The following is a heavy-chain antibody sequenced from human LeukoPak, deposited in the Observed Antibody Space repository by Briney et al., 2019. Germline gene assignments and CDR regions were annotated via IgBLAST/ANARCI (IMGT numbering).Heavy chain of an antibody. D-gene: IGHD1-26*01. V-gene: IGHV4-61*02. CDR2: IYTSGST. CDR1: GGSISSGSYY. Sequence: PSETLSLTCTVSGGSISSGSYYWSWIRQPAGKGLEWIGRIYTSGSTNYNPSLKSRVTISVDTSKNQFSLKLSSVTAADTAVYYCARVVVGAITRLNWFDPWGQGTLVTVSS. J-gene: IGHJ5*02. CDR3: ARVVVGAITRLNWFDP.